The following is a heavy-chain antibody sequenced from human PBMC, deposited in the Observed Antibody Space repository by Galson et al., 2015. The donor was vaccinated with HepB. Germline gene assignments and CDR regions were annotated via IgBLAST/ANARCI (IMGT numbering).Heavy chain of an antibody. CDR2: IKQDGSKI. D-gene: IGHD2-8*02. Sequence: SLRLSCAASGFTFSNYWMSWVRQAPGMGLEWVADIKQDGSKIYYVDSVKGRFTISRDNAKNSLFLQMNSLRVEDTAVYFCVRDDSASSTTGLDIWGQGTTVIVSS. J-gene: IGHJ3*02. V-gene: IGHV3-7*01. CDR3: VRDDSASSTTGLDI. CDR1: GFTFSNYW.